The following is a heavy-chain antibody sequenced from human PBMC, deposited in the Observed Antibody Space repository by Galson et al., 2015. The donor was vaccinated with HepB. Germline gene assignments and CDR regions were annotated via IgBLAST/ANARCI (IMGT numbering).Heavy chain of an antibody. CDR1: GFTFSSYA. J-gene: IGHJ4*02. Sequence: SLRLSCAASGFTFSSYAMSWVRQAPGKGLEWVSGISASGDNTYYADSVKGRFTISRDNSYNTLYLHMDSLRAEDTAVYYCAKDLGYSYANRIPYYFDYWGQGTLVTVSS. V-gene: IGHV3-23*01. D-gene: IGHD5-18*01. CDR3: AKDLGYSYANRIPYYFDY. CDR2: ISASGDNT.